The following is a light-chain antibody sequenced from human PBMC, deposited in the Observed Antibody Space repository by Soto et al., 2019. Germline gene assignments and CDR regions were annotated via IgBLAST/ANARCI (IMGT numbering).Light chain of an antibody. CDR1: QSVSNNY. Sequence: EIVLTQSPGTLSLSAGERATLSCRASQSVSNNYLAWYQQRLGQAPRLLIHGASIRATGIPDRFSGSGSGTDFNLTISRLEPEDFAVYYCQRYGSSPYAFGQGTKVEIK. V-gene: IGKV3-20*01. J-gene: IGKJ2*01. CDR3: QRYGSSPYA. CDR2: GAS.